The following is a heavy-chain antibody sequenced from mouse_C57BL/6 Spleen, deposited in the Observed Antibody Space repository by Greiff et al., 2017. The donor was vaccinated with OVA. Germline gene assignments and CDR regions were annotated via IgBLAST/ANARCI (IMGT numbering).Heavy chain of an antibody. CDR3: AKKTDYYGSSPYYYAMDY. Sequence: VQLQQSGPGLVQPSQSLSITCTVSGFSLTSYGVHWVRQSPGTGLEWLGVIWRGGSTDYTAAFMSRLSITKDNSKSQVVFKMNSLQADDTAIYYCAKKTDYYGSSPYYYAMDYWGQGTSVTVSS. V-gene: IGHV2-5*01. CDR2: IWRGGST. CDR1: GFSLTSYG. J-gene: IGHJ4*01. D-gene: IGHD1-1*01.